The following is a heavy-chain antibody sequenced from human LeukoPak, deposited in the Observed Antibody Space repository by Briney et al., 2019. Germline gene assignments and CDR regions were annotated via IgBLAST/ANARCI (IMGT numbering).Heavy chain of an antibody. D-gene: IGHD6-13*01. V-gene: IGHV1-2*02. CDR2: INPNSGGT. Sequence: ASVKVSCKASGYTFTGYYMHWVRQAPGQGLEWRGWINPNSGGTNYAQKFQGRVTMTRDTSISTAYMELSRLRSDDTAVYYCARALAAAGSLAEYFHHWGQGTLVTVSS. CDR1: GYTFTGYY. CDR3: ARALAAAGSLAEYFHH. J-gene: IGHJ1*01.